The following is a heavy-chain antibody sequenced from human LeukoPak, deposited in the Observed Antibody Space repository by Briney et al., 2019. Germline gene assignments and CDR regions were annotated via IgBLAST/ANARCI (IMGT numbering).Heavy chain of an antibody. CDR1: GGTFRRFA. J-gene: IGHJ4*02. D-gene: IGHD3-22*01. CDR3: ARDRLNYYDSSGYYNFDY. V-gene: IGHV1-69*13. Sequence: GASVKVSCKASGGTFRRFAMSWVRQAPGQGLEWMGGIIPIFGSANYAQKFQGRVTITADESTSTAYMELSNLRSEDTAVYYCARDRLNYYDSSGYYNFDYWGQGTLVTVSS. CDR2: IIPIFGSA.